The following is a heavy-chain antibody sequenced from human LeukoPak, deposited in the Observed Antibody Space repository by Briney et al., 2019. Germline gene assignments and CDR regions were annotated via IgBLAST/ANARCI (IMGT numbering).Heavy chain of an antibody. CDR3: VVFGSGSLW. Sequence: PRGALRLSCAASGFSFTSYIMSWVRQAPGEGLEWVWPICSRSSYIYNAHSVKGRFTISSDNAKNSLYLKMNSLRAEDTAVYYCVVFGSGSLWWGQGTLVTVSS. CDR2: ICSRSSYI. J-gene: IGHJ4*02. CDR1: GFSFTSYI. V-gene: IGHV3-21*01. D-gene: IGHD3-10*01.